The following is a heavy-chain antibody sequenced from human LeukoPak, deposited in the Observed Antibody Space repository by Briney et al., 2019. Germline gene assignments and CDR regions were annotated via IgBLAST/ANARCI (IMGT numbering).Heavy chain of an antibody. Sequence: SETLPLTCTVSGGSISSSGYYWGWIRQPPGKGLVWIETIYYSGSTQYNPSLKSRVTISVDTSKNQFPLQLSSVTAADTAVYYCATAPQYGGYLGQGTLVTVSS. CDR2: IYYSGST. D-gene: IGHD4-23*01. CDR1: GGSISSSGYY. CDR3: ATAPQYGGY. J-gene: IGHJ4*02. V-gene: IGHV4-39*01.